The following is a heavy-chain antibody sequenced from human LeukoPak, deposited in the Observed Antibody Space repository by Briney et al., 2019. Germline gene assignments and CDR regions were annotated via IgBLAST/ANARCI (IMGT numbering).Heavy chain of an antibody. Sequence: WASVKVSCKASGYTFTSYGISWVRQAPGQGLEWMGGIIPIFGTANYARKFQGRVTITTDESTSTAYMELSSLRSEDTAVYYCARGTHGGAFDIWGQGTMVTVSS. CDR2: IIPIFGTA. CDR3: ARGTHGGAFDI. D-gene: IGHD3-16*01. CDR1: GYTFTSYG. J-gene: IGHJ3*02. V-gene: IGHV1-69*05.